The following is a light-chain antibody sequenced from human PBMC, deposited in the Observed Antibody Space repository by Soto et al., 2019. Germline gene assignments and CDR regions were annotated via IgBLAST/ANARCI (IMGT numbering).Light chain of an antibody. CDR2: GAS. Sequence: PGERATLSCRTSQSISSSLVTWYQQKPGQPPRPLIHGASSRATGIPDRFSGRGSGTEFTLTISRLEPEDFAVYYCQLYDGSPALTFGGGTKVEIK. CDR1: QSISSSL. CDR3: QLYDGSPALT. V-gene: IGKV3-20*01. J-gene: IGKJ4*01.